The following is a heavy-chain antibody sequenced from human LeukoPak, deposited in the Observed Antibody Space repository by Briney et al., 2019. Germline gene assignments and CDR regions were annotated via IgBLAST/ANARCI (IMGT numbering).Heavy chain of an antibody. CDR2: IYYSGST. V-gene: IGHV4-31*03. Sequence: SSETLSLTCTVSGGSINNVGYYWSWIRQHPGKGLEWIGYIYYSGSTYYNPSLKSRVTISVDTSKNQFSLKLSSVTAEDTAVYYCARGSNWFDPWGQGTLVTVSS. J-gene: IGHJ5*02. CDR1: GGSINNVGYY. D-gene: IGHD6-19*01. CDR3: ARGSNWFDP.